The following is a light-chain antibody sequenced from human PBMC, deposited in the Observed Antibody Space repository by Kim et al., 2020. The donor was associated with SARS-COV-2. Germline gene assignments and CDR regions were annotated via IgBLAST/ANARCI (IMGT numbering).Light chain of an antibody. J-gene: IGLJ1*01. Sequence: SALTQPASVSGSPGQSITISCTGTSGDIGSYDLVSWYQQHPGKAPKLMIYEATMRPSGISNRFSGSKSGNTASLTISGLQAEDEADYYCCSYAGSTTNYVFGTGTKVTVL. CDR1: SGDIGSYDL. V-gene: IGLV2-23*01. CDR2: EAT. CDR3: CSYAGSTTNYV.